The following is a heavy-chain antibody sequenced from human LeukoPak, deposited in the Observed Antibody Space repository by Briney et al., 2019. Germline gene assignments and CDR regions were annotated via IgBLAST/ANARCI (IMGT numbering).Heavy chain of an antibody. CDR3: ARADCSSTSCLNAFDI. J-gene: IGHJ3*02. D-gene: IGHD2-2*01. CDR2: INPNSGGT. CDR1: GYTFIGYY. Sequence: ASVKVSCKASGYTFIGYYMHWVRQAPGQGLEWVGRINPNSGGTNYAQKFQGRVTMTRDTSISTAYMELNRLRSDDTAVYYCARADCSSTSCLNAFDIWGKGTMVTVSS. V-gene: IGHV1-2*06.